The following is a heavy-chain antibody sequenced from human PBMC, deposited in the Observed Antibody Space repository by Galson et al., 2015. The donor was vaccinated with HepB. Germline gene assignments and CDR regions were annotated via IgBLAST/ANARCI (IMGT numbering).Heavy chain of an antibody. CDR3: AKDPGYQLLFSSPDWYFDL. D-gene: IGHD2-2*01. CDR1: GFTFSSYA. CDR2: ISGSGGST. Sequence: LRLSCAASGFTFSSYAMSWVRQAPGKGLEWVSAISGSGGSTYYADSVKGRFTISRDNSKNTLYLQMNSLRAEDTAVYYCAKDPGYQLLFSSPDWYFDLWGRGTLVTVSS. V-gene: IGHV3-23*01. J-gene: IGHJ2*01.